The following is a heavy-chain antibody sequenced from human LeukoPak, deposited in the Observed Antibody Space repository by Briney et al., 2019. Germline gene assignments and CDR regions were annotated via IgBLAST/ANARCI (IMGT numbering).Heavy chain of an antibody. V-gene: IGHV4-30-4*01. J-gene: IGHJ3*02. Sequence: SETLSLTCTVSGGSISSGDYYWSWIRQPPGKGLEWIGYIYYSESTYYNPSLKSRVTISVDTSKNQFSLKLSSVTAAVTAVYYCARDDYGDYGAFDIWGQGTMVTVSS. CDR1: GGSISSGDYY. D-gene: IGHD4-17*01. CDR3: ARDDYGDYGAFDI. CDR2: IYYSEST.